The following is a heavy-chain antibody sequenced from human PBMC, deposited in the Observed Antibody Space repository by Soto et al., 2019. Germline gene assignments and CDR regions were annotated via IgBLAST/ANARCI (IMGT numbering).Heavy chain of an antibody. V-gene: IGHV1-46*01. CDR3: AFLPYYDILTGYYTHLIDYGMDV. CDR2: INPSGGT. J-gene: IGHJ6*02. CDR1: GDTFTSYY. Sequence: GASVKVSCKASGDTFTSYYMHWVRQAPGQGLEWMGIINPSGGTSYAQKFQGRVTMTRDTSTSTVYMELSSLRAEDTAVYYCAFLPYYDILTGYYTHLIDYGMDVWG. D-gene: IGHD3-9*01.